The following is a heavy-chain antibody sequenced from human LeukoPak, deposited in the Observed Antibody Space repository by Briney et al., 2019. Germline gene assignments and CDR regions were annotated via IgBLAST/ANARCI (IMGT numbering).Heavy chain of an antibody. D-gene: IGHD4-23*01. Sequence: SETLSLTCTVSGGSISSSSYYWGWIRQPPGKGLEWIGSIYYSGSTYYNPSLKSRVTISVDTSKNQFSLKLSSVTAADTAVYYCARLSTVVTPDAFDIWGKGTTVTVSS. J-gene: IGHJ3*02. CDR1: GGSISSSSYY. CDR2: IYYSGST. V-gene: IGHV4-39*01. CDR3: ARLSTVVTPDAFDI.